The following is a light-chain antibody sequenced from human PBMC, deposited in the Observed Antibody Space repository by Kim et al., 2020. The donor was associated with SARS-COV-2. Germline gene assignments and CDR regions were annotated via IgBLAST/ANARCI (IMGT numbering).Light chain of an antibody. CDR2: GND. Sequence: RVTFSCSGGTSNIRSYLLSWYRQVPGTAPKLLIYGNDQRPSGVPDRFSGSKSGTSASLAISGLQSEDEADYFCAAWDDSLYGRVFGGGTQLTVL. J-gene: IGLJ3*02. CDR1: TSNIRSYL. CDR3: AAWDDSLYGRV. V-gene: IGLV1-44*01.